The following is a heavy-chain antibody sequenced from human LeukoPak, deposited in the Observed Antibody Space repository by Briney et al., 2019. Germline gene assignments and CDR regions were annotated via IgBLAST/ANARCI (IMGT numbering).Heavy chain of an antibody. V-gene: IGHV1-69*06. CDR2: IIPIFGTA. CDR1: GGTFSSYA. Sequence: ASVKVSCKASGGTFSSYAISWVRQAPGQGLEWMGGIIPIFGTANYAQKFQGRVTITADKSTSTAYMELSSLRSEDTAVYYCARQSIAARPIWYYYYYMDVWGKGTTVTVSS. J-gene: IGHJ6*03. D-gene: IGHD6-6*01. CDR3: ARQSIAARPIWYYYYYMDV.